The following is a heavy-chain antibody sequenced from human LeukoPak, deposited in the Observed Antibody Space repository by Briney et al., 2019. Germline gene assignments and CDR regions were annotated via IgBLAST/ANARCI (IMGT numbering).Heavy chain of an antibody. CDR3: ARAHYYDSSGYSGGY. J-gene: IGHJ4*02. V-gene: IGHV4-30-4*01. D-gene: IGHD3-22*01. Sequence: SETLSLTCTVSGGSISSGDYYWSWIRQPPGKGLEWIGYIYYSGSTYYNPSLKSRVTISEDTSKNQFSLKLSSVTAADTAVYYCARAHYYDSSGYSGGYWGQGTLVTVSS. CDR1: GGSISSGDYY. CDR2: IYYSGST.